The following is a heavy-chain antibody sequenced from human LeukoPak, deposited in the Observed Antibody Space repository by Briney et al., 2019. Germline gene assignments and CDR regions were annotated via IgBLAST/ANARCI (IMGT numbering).Heavy chain of an antibody. CDR2: INHSGST. J-gene: IGHJ5*02. CDR3: ARRPGILGYCSSTSCYNNWFDP. V-gene: IGHV4-34*01. D-gene: IGHD2-2*02. Sequence: SETLSLTCAVYGGSFSGYYWSWIRQLPGKGLEWIGEINHSGSTNYNPSLKSRVTISVDTSKNQFSLKLSSVTAADTAVYYCARRPGILGYCSSTSCYNNWFDPWGQGTLVTVSS. CDR1: GGSFSGYY.